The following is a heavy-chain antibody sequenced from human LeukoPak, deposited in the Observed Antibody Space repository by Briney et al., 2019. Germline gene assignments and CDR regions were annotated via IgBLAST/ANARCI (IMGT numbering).Heavy chain of an antibody. CDR1: GYAFTSYH. V-gene: IGHV1-46*01. CDR2: IIPSSGST. D-gene: IGHD4-11*01. Sequence: GASVKVSCKASGYAFTSYHIHWIRQAPGQGLGWMGIIIPSSGSTTYAQKFQGRVTMTRDTSTKTVYMGLSSLTSDDTAVYFCARSDYNDYRGLGFWGQGTLVTVSS. CDR3: ARSDYNDYRGLGF. J-gene: IGHJ4*02.